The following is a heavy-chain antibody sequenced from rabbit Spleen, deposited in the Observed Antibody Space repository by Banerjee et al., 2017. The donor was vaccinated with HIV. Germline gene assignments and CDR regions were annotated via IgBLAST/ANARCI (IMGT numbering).Heavy chain of an antibody. J-gene: IGHJ6*01. CDR2: AYAGSSGST. CDR1: GFDFSSGYD. V-gene: IGHV1S40*01. CDR3: ARDVGTSFSTYGMDL. D-gene: IGHD8-1*01. Sequence: QSLEESGGGLVKPGASLTLTCKASGFDFSSGYDMCWVRQAPGKGLEWVACAYAGSSGSTYSATWAKGRFTVSKSSSTTVTLQMTSLTAADTATYFCARDVGTSFSTYGMDLWVPGTLVTVS.